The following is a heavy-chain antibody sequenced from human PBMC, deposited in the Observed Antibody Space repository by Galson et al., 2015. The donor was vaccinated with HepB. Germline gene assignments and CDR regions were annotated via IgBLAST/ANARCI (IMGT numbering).Heavy chain of an antibody. CDR2: ISSNGGST. Sequence: SLRLSCAASGFTFSSYAMHWVRQAPGKGLEYVSAISSNGGSTYYADSVKGRFTISRDNSKNTLYLQMSSLRAEDTAVYYCVSHIAAAGYRVDYWGQGTLVTVSS. CDR3: VSHIAAAGYRVDY. D-gene: IGHD6-13*01. J-gene: IGHJ4*02. CDR1: GFTFSSYA. V-gene: IGHV3-64D*06.